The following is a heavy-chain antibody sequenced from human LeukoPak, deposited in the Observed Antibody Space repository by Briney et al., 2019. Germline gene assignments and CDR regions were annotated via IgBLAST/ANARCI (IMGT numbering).Heavy chain of an antibody. CDR2: INSDGSST. CDR1: GFTFSSYW. Sequence: GGSLRLSCAASGFTFSSYWMHWVRQAPGKGLVWVSRINSDGSSTSYADSVKGRFTISRDNSKNTLYLQMNSLRADDTAVYYCARRAGAYSHPYDYWGQGTLVTVSS. V-gene: IGHV3-74*01. D-gene: IGHD4/OR15-4a*01. J-gene: IGHJ4*02. CDR3: ARRAGAYSHPYDY.